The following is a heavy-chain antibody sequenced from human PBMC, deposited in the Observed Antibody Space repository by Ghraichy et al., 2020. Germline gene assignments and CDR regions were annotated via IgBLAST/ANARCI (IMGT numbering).Heavy chain of an antibody. CDR2: LSSNGNST. CDR3: VKEKFTSGWFFDY. J-gene: IGHJ4*02. Sequence: GGSLRLSCSASGFSFGSYSMHWVHQAPGKGLQYVSTLSSNGNSTYYVDSVKGRFTISRDISKNTLYLQMSSLRAEDTAIYYCVKEKFTSGWFFDYWGQGTVVTVSS. D-gene: IGHD6-13*01. V-gene: IGHV3-64D*06. CDR1: GFSFGSYS.